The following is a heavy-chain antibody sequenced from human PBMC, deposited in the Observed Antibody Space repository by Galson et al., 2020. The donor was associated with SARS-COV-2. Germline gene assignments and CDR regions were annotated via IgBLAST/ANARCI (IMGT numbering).Heavy chain of an antibody. Sequence: SLRLSCAASGFTFDDYPMHWVRQPPGEGLESVSGISWNSSSIGYAHSVTGRFTISRDNAKNSLYLQMNSLRAEDTALYYCAKDITPIIAAAGHFDYWGQGTLVTVSS. CDR1: GFTFDDYP. CDR2: ISWNSSSI. V-gene: IGHV3-9*01. J-gene: IGHJ4*02. CDR3: AKDITPIIAAAGHFDY. D-gene: IGHD6-13*01.